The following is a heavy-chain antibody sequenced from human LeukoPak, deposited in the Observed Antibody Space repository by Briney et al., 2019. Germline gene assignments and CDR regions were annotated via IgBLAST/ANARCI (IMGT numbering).Heavy chain of an antibody. D-gene: IGHD2-2*01. CDR1: GGSFSGYY. Sequence: PSETLSLTCAVYGGSFSGYYWSWIRQPPGKGLEWVGEINHSGSTNYNPSLKSRVTISVDTSKNQFSLKLSSVTAADTAVYYCARGPPVDIVVVPAATDAFDIWGQGTMVTVSS. CDR3: ARGPPVDIVVVPAATDAFDI. CDR2: INHSGST. V-gene: IGHV4-34*01. J-gene: IGHJ3*02.